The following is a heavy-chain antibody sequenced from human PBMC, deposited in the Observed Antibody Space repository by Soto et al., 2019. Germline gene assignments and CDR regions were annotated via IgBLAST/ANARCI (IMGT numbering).Heavy chain of an antibody. Sequence: GSLRLSCAASGFTFSSYAMSWVRQAPGKGLEWVSAISGSGGSTYYADSVKGRFTISRDNSKNTLYLQMNSLRAEDTAVYYCAKESSRDIVVVPAAVDYWGQGTLVTVSS. V-gene: IGHV3-23*01. CDR2: ISGSGGST. J-gene: IGHJ4*02. D-gene: IGHD2-2*01. CDR3: AKESSRDIVVVPAAVDY. CDR1: GFTFSSYA.